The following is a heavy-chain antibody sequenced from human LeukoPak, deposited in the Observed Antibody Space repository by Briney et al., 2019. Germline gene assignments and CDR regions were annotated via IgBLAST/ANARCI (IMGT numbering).Heavy chain of an antibody. CDR1: GFTFDDFA. CDR3: AKDIDSAGYGAFEI. V-gene: IGHV3-9*01. Sequence: GGSLRLSWAASGFTFDDFAMHWVRQAPGKGLEWVSHISWNSDTITYADSVKGRFTISRDNAKNSLYLQISSLRAEDTAFYYCAKDIDSAGYGAFEIWGQGTVVTVSS. CDR2: ISWNSDTI. J-gene: IGHJ3*02. D-gene: IGHD3-22*01.